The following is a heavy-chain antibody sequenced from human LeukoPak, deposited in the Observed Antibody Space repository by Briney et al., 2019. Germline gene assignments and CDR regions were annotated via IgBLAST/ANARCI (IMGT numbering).Heavy chain of an antibody. CDR3: AVDSSGWYSYY. CDR2: ISYDGSNK. V-gene: IGHV3-30*03. D-gene: IGHD6-19*01. CDR1: GFTFSSYG. J-gene: IGHJ4*02. Sequence: PGGSLRLSCAASGFTFSSYGMHWVRQAPGKGLEWVAVISYDGSNKYYADSVKGRFTISRDNSKNTLYLQMNSLRAEDTAVYYCAVDSSGWYSYYWGQGTLVTVSS.